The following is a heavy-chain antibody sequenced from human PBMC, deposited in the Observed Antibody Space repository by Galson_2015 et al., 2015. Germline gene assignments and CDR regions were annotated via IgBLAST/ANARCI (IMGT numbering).Heavy chain of an antibody. V-gene: IGHV3-48*02. D-gene: IGHD2-15*01. CDR1: GFTFSNYS. CDR3: ARDLGYCSGTSCYSVGAFDI. Sequence: SLRLSCAASGFTFSNYSMSWVRQAPGKGPEWILYITSRSSTIYYSDSVKGRFTISRDNAKNSLYLEMKSLRDEDTALYYCARDLGYCSGTSCYSVGAFDIWGQGTMVTVSS. CDR2: ITSRSSTI. J-gene: IGHJ3*02.